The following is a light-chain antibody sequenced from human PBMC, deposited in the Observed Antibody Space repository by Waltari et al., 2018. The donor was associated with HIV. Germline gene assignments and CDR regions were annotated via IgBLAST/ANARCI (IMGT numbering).Light chain of an antibody. V-gene: IGKV1-5*03. Sequence: DIQMTQSPSTLSASVGDRVTITCRASQSITNWLAWYQQEPGKAPKLLISKTSSLESGVPSRFSGSGSGTEFTLTIIGLQPDDFATYYCQQYYSYPDTFGQGTRLEIK. CDR1: QSITNW. CDR2: KTS. J-gene: IGKJ5*01. CDR3: QQYYSYPDT.